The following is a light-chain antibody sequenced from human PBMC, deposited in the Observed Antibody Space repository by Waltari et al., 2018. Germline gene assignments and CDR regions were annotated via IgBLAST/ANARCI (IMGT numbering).Light chain of an antibody. Sequence: EVVLTQSPGTLSLPPGERATLACRASQSVGTSLAWYQQKPGQAPRLLIYGASRRATGIPDRFSGSGSGTDFSLTISRLEPEDFAVYYCQHYVRLPATFGQGTKVEI. CDR3: QHYVRLPAT. CDR2: GAS. CDR1: QSVGTS. J-gene: IGKJ1*01. V-gene: IGKV3-20*01.